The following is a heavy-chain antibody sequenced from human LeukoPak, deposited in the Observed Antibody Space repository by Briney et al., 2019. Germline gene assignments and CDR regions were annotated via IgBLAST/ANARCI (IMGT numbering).Heavy chain of an antibody. J-gene: IGHJ4*02. Sequence: SETLSLTCTVSGGSISSYYWSWIRQPAGKGLEWIGRIYTSGSTNCNPSLKSRVTMSVDTSKNQFSLKLSSVTAADTAVYYCARAYSSSWYDGHYFDYWGQGTLVTVSS. CDR2: IYTSGST. CDR1: GGSISSYY. CDR3: ARAYSSSWYDGHYFDY. D-gene: IGHD6-13*01. V-gene: IGHV4-4*07.